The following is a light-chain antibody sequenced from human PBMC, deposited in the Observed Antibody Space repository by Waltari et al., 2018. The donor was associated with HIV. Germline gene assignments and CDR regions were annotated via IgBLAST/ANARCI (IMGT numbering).Light chain of an antibody. J-gene: IGKJ1*01. CDR1: QSILHGSNDKNY. V-gene: IGKV4-1*01. CDR3: QQYYKTPWT. CDR2: WAS. Sequence: DIVMTKSPESLAVSLGERTTINCKASQSILHGSNDKNYLAWYQQRAGQSPKLLIYWASTRESGVPERFNGSVSGTDFTLTISSLQAEDVAVYYCQQYYKTPWTFGRGTKVQI.